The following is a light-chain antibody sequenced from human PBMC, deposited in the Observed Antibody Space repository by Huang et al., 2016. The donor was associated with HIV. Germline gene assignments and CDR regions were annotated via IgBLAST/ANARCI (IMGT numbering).Light chain of an antibody. CDR1: QSVNSK. J-gene: IGKJ2*01. V-gene: IGKV3-15*01. CDR2: GAS. CDR3: QQYSKWPPNT. Sequence: EIVMTQSPATLSLSPGERATLSCRASQSVNSKLAWYQQKPGQAPRRLIYGASTRDTGVPGRFSGSGSGTEFTLTISSLQSEDFAVYYCQQYSKWPPNTFGQGTKLESK.